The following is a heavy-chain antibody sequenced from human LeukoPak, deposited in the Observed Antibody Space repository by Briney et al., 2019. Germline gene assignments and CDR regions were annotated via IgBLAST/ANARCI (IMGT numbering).Heavy chain of an antibody. Sequence: PGGSLRLSCAASGFTFSSYEMNWVRQAPGKGLEWVSYISSSGSTIYYADSVKGRFTISRDNAKNSLYLQMNSLRAEDTAVYYCARVQVYYYYMDVWGKGTTVTVSS. J-gene: IGHJ6*03. CDR3: ARVQVYYYYMDV. D-gene: IGHD4-11*01. V-gene: IGHV3-48*03. CDR1: GFTFSSYE. CDR2: ISSSGSTI.